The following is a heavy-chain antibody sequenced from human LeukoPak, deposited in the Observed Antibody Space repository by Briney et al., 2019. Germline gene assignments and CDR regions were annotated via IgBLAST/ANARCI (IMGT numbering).Heavy chain of an antibody. CDR1: GGSISSSSYY. CDR3: ARDEEYYGSGPFGY. J-gene: IGHJ4*02. CDR2: IYTSGST. Sequence: SQTLSLTCTVSGGSISSSSYYWSWIRQPAGKGLEWIGRIYTSGSTNYNPSLKSRVTISVDTSNNQFSLKLSSVTAADTAVYYCARDEEYYGSGPFGYWGQGTLVTVSS. V-gene: IGHV4-61*02. D-gene: IGHD3-10*01.